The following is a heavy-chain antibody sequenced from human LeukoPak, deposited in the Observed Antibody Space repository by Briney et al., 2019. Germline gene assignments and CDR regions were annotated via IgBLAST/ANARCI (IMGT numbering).Heavy chain of an antibody. D-gene: IGHD3-10*01. CDR2: VSTDGFST. J-gene: IGHJ4*02. V-gene: IGHV3-23*01. CDR3: AKDFEGSGSYYCPFNY. CDR1: GFTFSSYE. Sequence: GGSLRLSCAASGFTFSSYEMNWVRQAPGKGLEWVSAVSTDGFSTYYADSVRGRFTVSRDNSKDTVYLQMNSLRADDTAIYYCAKDFEGSGSYYCPFNYWGQGTLVTVSS.